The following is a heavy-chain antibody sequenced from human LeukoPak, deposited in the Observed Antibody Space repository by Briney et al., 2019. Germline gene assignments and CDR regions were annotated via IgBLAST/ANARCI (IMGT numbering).Heavy chain of an antibody. CDR1: GFTFSSSL. CDR2: IDHDGSRA. CDR3: ARGGEYNYFDP. J-gene: IGHJ5*02. Sequence: GGSLRLSCTASGFTFSSSLMHWVRQVPGKGLVWVSRIDHDGSRASYADSVKGRFTISRYNAKNTLYLQMNSLSPEDTAVYYCARGGEYNYFDPWGQGALVTVPS. D-gene: IGHD3-10*01. V-gene: IGHV3-74*01.